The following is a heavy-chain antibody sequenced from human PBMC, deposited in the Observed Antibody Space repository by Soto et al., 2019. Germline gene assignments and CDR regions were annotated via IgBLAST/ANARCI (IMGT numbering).Heavy chain of an antibody. D-gene: IGHD6-19*01. CDR1: GYTLTELS. J-gene: IGHJ4*02. V-gene: IGHV1-24*01. CDR3: ATPLDYSSGWYKSRPFDY. CDR2: FDPEDGET. Sequence: ASVKVSCKVSGYTLTELSMHWVRQAPGKGLEWMGGFDPEDGETIYAQKFRGRVTMTEDTSTDTAYMELSSLRSEDTAVYYCATPLDYSSGWYKSRPFDYWGQGTLVTVSS.